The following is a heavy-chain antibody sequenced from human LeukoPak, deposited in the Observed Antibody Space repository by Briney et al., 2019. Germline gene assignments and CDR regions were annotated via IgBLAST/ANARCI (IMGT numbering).Heavy chain of an antibody. CDR1: GYTFTGYY. CDR3: ARVDGSSSSWSNWFDP. J-gene: IGHJ5*02. V-gene: IGHV1-2*02. Sequence: GASVKVSCKASGYTFTGYYMHWVRQAPGQGLEWMGWINPNSGGTNYAQKFQGRVTMTRDTSISTAYMELSRLRSDDTAVYYCARVDGSSSSWSNWFDPWGQGTLVTVSS. D-gene: IGHD6-6*01. CDR2: INPNSGGT.